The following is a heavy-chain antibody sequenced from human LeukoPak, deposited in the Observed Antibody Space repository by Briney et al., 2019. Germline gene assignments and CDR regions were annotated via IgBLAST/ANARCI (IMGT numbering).Heavy chain of an antibody. J-gene: IGHJ3*02. CDR1: GCSISSYY. Sequence: SETLSLTCTVSGCSISSYYWSWIRQPPGKGLGWIGYIYYSGGTNYNPSLKSRVTISVDTSKNQFSLKLSSVTAVDTAVYYSARPVLYSSSWYVGAFDIWGQGTMVTVSS. CDR3: ARPVLYSSSWYVGAFDI. D-gene: IGHD6-13*01. CDR2: IYYSGGT. V-gene: IGHV4-59*01.